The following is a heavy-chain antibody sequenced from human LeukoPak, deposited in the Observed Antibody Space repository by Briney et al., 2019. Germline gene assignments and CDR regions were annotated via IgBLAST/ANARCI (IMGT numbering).Heavy chain of an antibody. CDR3: ARVMNYYDSSGHYYGAFDI. CDR2: ISSNSRTI. CDR1: GFTFSNAW. V-gene: IGHV3-48*04. J-gene: IGHJ3*02. D-gene: IGHD3-22*01. Sequence: PGGSLRLSCAASGFTFSNAWMSWVRQAPGKGLEWVSYISSNSRTIYYADSVRGRFTISRDNAKTSLDLLMNSLRAEDTAVYYCARVMNYYDSSGHYYGAFDIWGQGTLATVSS.